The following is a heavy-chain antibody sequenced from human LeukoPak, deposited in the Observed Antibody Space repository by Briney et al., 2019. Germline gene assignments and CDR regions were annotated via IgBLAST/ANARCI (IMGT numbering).Heavy chain of an antibody. D-gene: IGHD5-18*01. CDR2: IIPILGIA. CDR1: GGTFSSYA. J-gene: IGHJ4*02. V-gene: IGHV1-69*04. Sequence: GSSVKVSCKASGGTFSSYAISWVRQAPGQGLEWMGRIIPILGIANYAQKFQGRVTITADKSTSTAYMELSSLRSEDTAVYYCAARGYSYSDFDHWGQGTLVTVSS. CDR3: AARGYSYSDFDH.